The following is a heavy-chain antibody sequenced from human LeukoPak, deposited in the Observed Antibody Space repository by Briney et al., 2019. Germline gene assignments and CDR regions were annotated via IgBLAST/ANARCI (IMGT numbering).Heavy chain of an antibody. Sequence: GGSLRLSCAASGFTFSSYAMSWVRQAPGKGLEWVSAISGSGGSTYYADSVKGRFTISRDNSKNTLYLQMNSLRAEDTAVYYCANLIFRGYERKNWFDPWGQGTLVTVSS. CDR2: ISGSGGST. CDR3: ANLIFRGYERKNWFDP. J-gene: IGHJ5*02. D-gene: IGHD5-12*01. CDR1: GFTFSSYA. V-gene: IGHV3-23*01.